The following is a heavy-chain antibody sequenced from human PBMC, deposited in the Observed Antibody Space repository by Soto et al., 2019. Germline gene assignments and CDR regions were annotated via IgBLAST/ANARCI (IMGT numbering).Heavy chain of an antibody. CDR2: MNPLNGDT. CDR3: ARGNSGAFDI. V-gene: IGHV1-3*01. J-gene: IGHJ3*02. Sequence: QVQLVQSGAEVKKPGASVKVSCKASGYTLTTYSMHWVRQAPGQRLEWMGWMNPLNGDTKYSQRFQGRLTIIRDTCASTAYMELSSLRSEDTAIYYCARGNSGAFDIWGQGTMVTVSS. CDR1: GYTLTTYS. D-gene: IGHD6-19*01.